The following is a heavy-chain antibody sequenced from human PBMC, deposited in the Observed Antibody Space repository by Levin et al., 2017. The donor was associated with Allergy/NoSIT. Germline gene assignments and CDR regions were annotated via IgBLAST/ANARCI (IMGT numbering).Heavy chain of an antibody. CDR1: GFTFSTYG. Sequence: GGSLRLSCAASGFTFSTYGMHWVRQAPGKGLEWVAVIWYDGNNKYYRDSVRGRFTISRDNSKNTLYLQMNSLRVEDTAVYYCTRDQEAYSGFQHYYYSMDVWGQGTTVTVSS. CDR3: TRDQEAYSGFQHYYYSMDV. CDR2: IWYDGNNK. D-gene: IGHD5-12*01. J-gene: IGHJ6*02. V-gene: IGHV3-33*01.